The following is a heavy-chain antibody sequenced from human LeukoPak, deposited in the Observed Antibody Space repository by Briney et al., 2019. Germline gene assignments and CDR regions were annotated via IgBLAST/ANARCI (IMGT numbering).Heavy chain of an antibody. Sequence: KPGGSLRLSCSASTFTFSGYYMSWIRQAPGKGLEWVSYISSSGSTIYYAGSVKGRFTISRDNAKNSLYLQMNSLRAEDTAVYYCAELGITMIGGVWGKGTTVTISS. D-gene: IGHD3-10*02. J-gene: IGHJ6*04. V-gene: IGHV3-11*04. CDR2: ISSSGSTI. CDR1: TFTFSGYY. CDR3: AELGITMIGGV.